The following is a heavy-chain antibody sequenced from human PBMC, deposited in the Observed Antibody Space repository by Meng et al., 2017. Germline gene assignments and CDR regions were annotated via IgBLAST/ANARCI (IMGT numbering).Heavy chain of an antibody. CDR3: ARGPLVHQYFDY. CDR2: INHSGST. D-gene: IGHD6-13*01. J-gene: IGHJ4*02. V-gene: IGHV4-34*01. CDR1: GGSFSGYY. Sequence: QGQLQQVGAGLLKPSETLSLTCAVYGGSFSGYYWSWIRQPPGKGLEWIGEINHSGSTNYNPSLKSRVTISVDTSKNQFSLKLSSVTAADTVVYYCARGPLVHQYFDYWGQGTLVTVSS.